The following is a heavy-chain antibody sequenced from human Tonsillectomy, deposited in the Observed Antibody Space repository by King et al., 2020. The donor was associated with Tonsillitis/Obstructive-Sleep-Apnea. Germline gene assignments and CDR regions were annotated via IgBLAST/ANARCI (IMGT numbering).Heavy chain of an antibody. Sequence: DVQLVESGGGLVQPGGSLRLSCAASGFTFSSYWMHWVRQAPGKGLVWVSRINSDGSSTSYADSVKGRFTISRDNAKNTLYLQMNSLRAEDTAVYYCARVRAXGYCSSTSCSXPXDAFDIWGQGTMVTVSS. CDR1: GFTFSSYW. J-gene: IGHJ3*02. CDR2: INSDGSST. V-gene: IGHV3-74*01. CDR3: ARVRAXGYCSSTSCSXPXDAFDI. D-gene: IGHD2-2*01.